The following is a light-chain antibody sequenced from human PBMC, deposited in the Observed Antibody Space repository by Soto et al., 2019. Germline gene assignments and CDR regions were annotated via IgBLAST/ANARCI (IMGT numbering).Light chain of an antibody. V-gene: IGKV1-5*01. CDR2: DAS. J-gene: IGKJ3*01. CDR3: QQYNSYPLP. Sequence: DIQMTQSPSTLSASVGDRVTITCRASQSISSWLAWYQQKPGKAPKLLIYDASSLESGVPPRFSGSGAGTEFTLTISSLQPDDFATYYGQQYNSYPLPFGPGTKVDIK. CDR1: QSISSW.